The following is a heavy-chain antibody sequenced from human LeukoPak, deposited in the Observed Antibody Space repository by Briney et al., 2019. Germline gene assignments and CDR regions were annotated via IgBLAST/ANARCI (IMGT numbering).Heavy chain of an antibody. CDR1: GGSISSSNYY. D-gene: IGHD3-10*01. CDR2: IYTIGST. Sequence: PSQTLSLTCTVSGGSISSSNYYWSWIRQPAGKGLEWIGRIYTIGSTNYNPSLKSRVSISVDTSKNQFSLKLSSVTAADTAVYYCARGLWFGDENPPYFDYWGQGTLVTVSS. V-gene: IGHV4-61*02. J-gene: IGHJ4*02. CDR3: ARGLWFGDENPPYFDY.